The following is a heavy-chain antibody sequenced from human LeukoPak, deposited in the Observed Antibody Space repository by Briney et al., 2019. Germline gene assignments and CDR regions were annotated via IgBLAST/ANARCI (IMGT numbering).Heavy chain of an antibody. D-gene: IGHD3-9*01. V-gene: IGHV4-61*02. CDR1: GVSISSGSYY. J-gene: IGHJ4*02. Sequence: SETLSLTFTVSGVSISSGSYYWSWSRQPAGKGLEWIGRIYTSGSTNYNPSLKSRVTISVDTSKNQFSLKLSSVTAADTAVYYCARPLLRYFDSSFDYWGQGTLVTVSS. CDR2: IYTSGST. CDR3: ARPLLRYFDSSFDY.